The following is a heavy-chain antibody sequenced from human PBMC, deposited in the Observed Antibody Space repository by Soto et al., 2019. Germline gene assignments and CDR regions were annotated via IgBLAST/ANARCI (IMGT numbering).Heavy chain of an antibody. CDR1: GFTFSSYG. Sequence: QVQLVESGGGVVQPGGSLRLSCAASGFTFSSYGMHWVRQAPGKGLEWVAVIWYDGSNKYYADSVKGRFTISRDNSKNTLYLQMNSLRAEDTAVYYCARDKMAVAGTGEVYYYYGMDVWGQGTTVTVSS. J-gene: IGHJ6*02. CDR3: ARDKMAVAGTGEVYYYYGMDV. D-gene: IGHD6-19*01. V-gene: IGHV3-33*01. CDR2: IWYDGSNK.